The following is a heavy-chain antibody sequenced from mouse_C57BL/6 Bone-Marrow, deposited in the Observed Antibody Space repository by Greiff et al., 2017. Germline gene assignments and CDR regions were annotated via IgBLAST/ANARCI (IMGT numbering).Heavy chain of an antibody. CDR1: GFPFSSYA. J-gene: IGHJ1*03. V-gene: IGHV5-9-1*02. D-gene: IGHD2-2*01. CDR2: ISSGGDYI. Sequence: EVKLVESGEGLVKPGGSLKLSCAASGFPFSSYAMSWVRQTPEKRLEWVAYISSGGDYIYYADTVKGRFTISRDNARNTLYLQLSSLKSEDTAMYYCTRGIYGYDPYWYFDVWGTGTTVTASS. CDR3: TRGIYGYDPYWYFDV.